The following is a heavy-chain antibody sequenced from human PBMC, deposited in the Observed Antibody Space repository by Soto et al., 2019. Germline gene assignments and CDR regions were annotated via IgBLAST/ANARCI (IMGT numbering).Heavy chain of an antibody. CDR1: GFTFSSYW. Sequence: GGSLRLSCAASGFTFSSYWMHWVRQAPGKGLVWVSRINSDGSSTSYADSVKGRFTISRDNAKNTLYMQMNSLGAEDTAVYYCARGRSGWYVNDYWGQGTLVTVSS. CDR3: ARGRSGWYVNDY. CDR2: INSDGSST. V-gene: IGHV3-74*01. J-gene: IGHJ4*02. D-gene: IGHD6-19*01.